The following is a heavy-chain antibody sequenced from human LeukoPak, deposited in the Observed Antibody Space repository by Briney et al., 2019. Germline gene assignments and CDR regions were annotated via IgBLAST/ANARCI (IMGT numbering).Heavy chain of an antibody. Sequence: SVRVSCKASGGTFSSYAISWVRQAPGQGLEWMGGIIPIFGTANYAQKFQGRVTITADESTSTAYMELSSLRSEDTAVYYCARSGDCSGGSCYSAEYFQHWGQGTLVTVSS. J-gene: IGHJ1*01. V-gene: IGHV1-69*13. CDR1: GGTFSSYA. CDR2: IIPIFGTA. CDR3: ARSGDCSGGSCYSAEYFQH. D-gene: IGHD2-15*01.